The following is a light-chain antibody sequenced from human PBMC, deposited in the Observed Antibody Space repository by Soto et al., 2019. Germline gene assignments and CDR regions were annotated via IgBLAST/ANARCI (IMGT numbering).Light chain of an antibody. V-gene: IGLV1-40*01. Sequence: QSVLTQPPSVSGAPGQRATISCTGSRSNIGAGYDVQWYQQLPGTAPKLLIYGNTNRPSGVPDRFSGSKSGTSASLAITGLQAEDEADYYCQSYDSSLSGYVFGTGTKLTVL. CDR2: GNT. CDR1: RSNIGAGYD. CDR3: QSYDSSLSGYV. J-gene: IGLJ1*01.